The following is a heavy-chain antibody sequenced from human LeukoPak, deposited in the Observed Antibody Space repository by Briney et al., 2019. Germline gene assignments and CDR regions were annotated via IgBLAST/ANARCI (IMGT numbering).Heavy chain of an antibody. V-gene: IGHV4-59*01. CDR1: GGSITSYY. CDR2: IYNSGST. CDR3: AREAYGDYTRAFDI. J-gene: IGHJ3*02. Sequence: PSETLSLTCTVAGGSITSYYWSWIRQLPGEGMEWVGYIYNSGSTNYNPSLKSRVTISVDTSRNQFSLKLSSVTAADTAMYHCAREAYGDYTRAFDIWGQGTMVTVSS. D-gene: IGHD4-17*01.